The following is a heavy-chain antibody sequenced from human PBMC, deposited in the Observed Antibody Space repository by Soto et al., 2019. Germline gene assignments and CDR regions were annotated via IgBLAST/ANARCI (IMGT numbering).Heavy chain of an antibody. J-gene: IGHJ3*02. D-gene: IGHD3-22*01. Sequence: ASVKLTCKAPGYTITGYSMHWARHSPEQGLEWMGWINPNSGGTHYAQKFQGWVTMTRDTSISTAYMELSRLRSDDTAVYYCARGATYYYDSSGYYYKPSDAFDIWGQGTMVTVSS. CDR2: INPNSGGT. CDR3: ARGATYYYDSSGYYYKPSDAFDI. CDR1: GYTITGYS. V-gene: IGHV1-2*04.